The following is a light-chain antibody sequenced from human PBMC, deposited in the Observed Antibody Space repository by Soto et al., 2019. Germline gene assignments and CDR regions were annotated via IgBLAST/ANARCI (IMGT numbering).Light chain of an antibody. CDR2: GAS. CDR3: QQYGSLPWT. Sequence: EIVLTRSPDTLSLSPGESATLSCRASQSVSSNYLAWYQQIPGQAPRPLIYGASSRVPGIPDRFSGSGSGTDFTLTISRLEPEDFAVYYCQQYGSLPWTFGQGTKVEIK. V-gene: IGKV3-20*01. CDR1: QSVSSNY. J-gene: IGKJ1*01.